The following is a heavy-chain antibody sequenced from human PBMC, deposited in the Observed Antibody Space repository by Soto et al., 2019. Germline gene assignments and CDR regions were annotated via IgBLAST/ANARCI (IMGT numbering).Heavy chain of an antibody. V-gene: IGHV1-2*02. CDR2: INPNSGGT. J-gene: IGHJ4*02. CDR3: AREQRAGVRTY. CDR1: GYTFSGYY. D-gene: IGHD6-19*01. Sequence: QVQLVQSGAEVKKPGASVKVSCKASGYTFSGYYMHWVRQAPGQGLEWMGWINPNSGGTKFAEKFQGRVTMTRDTSISTAYMELSRLTSDDTAVYYCAREQRAGVRTYWGQGTLVAVSS.